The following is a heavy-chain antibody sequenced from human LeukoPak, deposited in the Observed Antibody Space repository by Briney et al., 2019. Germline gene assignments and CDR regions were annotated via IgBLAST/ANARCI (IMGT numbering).Heavy chain of an antibody. V-gene: IGHV3-23*01. CDR1: GFTFSSYA. D-gene: IGHD6-19*01. J-gene: IGHJ4*02. CDR3: AKDLSQWLEYYFDY. Sequence: PGGSLRLSCAASGFTFSSYAMSWVRQPPGKGLEWVLAISGSGGSEYYADSVKGRFTISRDNSKNTLYLQMNSLRAEDTAVYYCAKDLSQWLEYYFDYWGQGILVTVSS. CDR2: ISGSGGSE.